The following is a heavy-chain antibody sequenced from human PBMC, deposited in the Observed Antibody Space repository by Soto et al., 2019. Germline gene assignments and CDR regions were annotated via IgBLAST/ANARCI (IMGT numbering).Heavy chain of an antibody. D-gene: IGHD3-22*01. CDR3: AKDLAPTYKYDSRDAFAI. Sequence: GGSLRLSCEASGFMFNNYAMNWVRQAPGKGLEWVSSISGNGSATYYTDSVKGRFTISRDSSKKTLYLQMNSLGADDTAVYYCAKDLAPTYKYDSRDAFAIWGQGTMVTVSS. V-gene: IGHV3-23*01. CDR2: ISGNGSAT. CDR1: GFMFNNYA. J-gene: IGHJ3*02.